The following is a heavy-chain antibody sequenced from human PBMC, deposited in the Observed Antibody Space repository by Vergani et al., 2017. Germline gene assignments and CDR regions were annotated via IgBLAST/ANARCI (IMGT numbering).Heavy chain of an antibody. Sequence: QVQLVESGGGVVKPGTSLRLSCAASGFIFKNHGMQWVRQAPGKGLEWVALIWDDGSKKNYGDSMKCRFTISRDNSKDTLYLEMNSLRGEDSAVYYCVRHSWFRSCKSVNCSSWHYWGQGTPVTVSS. V-gene: IGHV3-33*01. CDR3: VRHSWFRSCKSVNCSSWHY. CDR2: IWDDGSKK. J-gene: IGHJ4*02. CDR1: GFIFKNHG. D-gene: IGHD2/OR15-2a*01.